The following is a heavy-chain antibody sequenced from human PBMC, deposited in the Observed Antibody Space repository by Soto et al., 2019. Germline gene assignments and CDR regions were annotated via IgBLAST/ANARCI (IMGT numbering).Heavy chain of an antibody. CDR2: IYSDDNT. J-gene: IGHJ4*02. D-gene: IGHD1-1*01. CDR3: ARDWNGDKYFDF. CDR1: GITATNGH. V-gene: IGHV3-53*01. Sequence: PGGSLRLSCAASGITATNGHMSWVRQAPGKGLEWVSVIYSDDNTYYADSVKGRFTISRDTSKDTVYLQMNSLRADDTAVYYCARDWNGDKYFDFWDQGSLVTVYS.